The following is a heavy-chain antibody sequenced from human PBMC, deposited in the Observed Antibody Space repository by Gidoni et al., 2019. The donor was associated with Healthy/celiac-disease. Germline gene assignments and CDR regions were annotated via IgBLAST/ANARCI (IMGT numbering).Heavy chain of an antibody. D-gene: IGHD3-22*01. CDR3: ALTLIAGHYYDSSGSLGGAFDI. J-gene: IGHJ3*02. CDR1: GFSPSTSRVG. V-gene: IGHV2-5*02. CDR2: IYWDDDK. Sequence: QIALTESGPTLVTPTQTSTPPCTFSGFSPSTSRVGVGWIRQPPGKALEWLALIYWDDDKRYSPSLKSRLTITKDTSKNQVVLTMTNIDPVDTATYYCALTLIAGHYYDSSGSLGGAFDIWGQGTMVTVSS.